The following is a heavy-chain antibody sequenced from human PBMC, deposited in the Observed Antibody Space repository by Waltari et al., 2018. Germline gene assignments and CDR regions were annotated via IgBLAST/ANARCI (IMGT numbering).Heavy chain of an antibody. CDR3: ARLGRNYDYIWGSYRVDY. CDR1: GYSISSGYY. CDR2: IYHSGST. V-gene: IGHV4-38-2*01. Sequence: QVQLQESGPGLVKPSETLSLTCAVSGYSISSGYYWGCIRQPPGKGLEWIGSIYHSGSTYYNPSLKSRVTISVDTSKNQFSLKLSSVTAADTAVYYCARLGRNYDYIWGSYRVDYWGQGTLVTVSS. D-gene: IGHD3-16*02. J-gene: IGHJ4*02.